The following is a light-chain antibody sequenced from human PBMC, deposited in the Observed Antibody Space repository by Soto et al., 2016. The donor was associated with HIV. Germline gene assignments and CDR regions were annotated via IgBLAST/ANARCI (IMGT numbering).Light chain of an antibody. Sequence: SSELTQDPAVSVALGQTVNITCQGDSLRTYYASWYQQKPGQAPVLVIYGQGNRPSGIPARFSGSSSGNTGSLTITGTQAEDEADYYCNSRDSSGNQWVFGGGTKLTVL. CDR1: SLRTYY. J-gene: IGLJ3*02. CDR2: GQG. CDR3: NSRDSSGNQWV. V-gene: IGLV3-19*01.